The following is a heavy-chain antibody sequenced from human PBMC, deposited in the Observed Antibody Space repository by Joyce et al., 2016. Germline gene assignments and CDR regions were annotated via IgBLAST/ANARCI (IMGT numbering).Heavy chain of an antibody. J-gene: IGHJ6*02. D-gene: IGHD6-19*01. CDR3: AGWRSTVAGYHYVGMDV. V-gene: IGHV3-53*01. CDR1: GFTVSGNF. Sequence: EMQLVDSGGGLIQPGTSLRPSCAASGFTVSGNFMRWVRQAPGKGLGWVSVILHDDETRYADSVKGRFTISRDSSKNTLYLQMNSVRVEDTAVYYCAGWRSTVAGYHYVGMDVWGRGTTVTVSS. CDR2: ILHDDET.